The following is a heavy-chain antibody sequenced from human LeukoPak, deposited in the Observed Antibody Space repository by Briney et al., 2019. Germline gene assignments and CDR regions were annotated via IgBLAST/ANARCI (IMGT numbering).Heavy chain of an antibody. D-gene: IGHD1-26*01. V-gene: IGHV3-30*18. CDR2: ISYDGSNK. CDR3: AKDGSESYYLWATAIFIDY. Sequence: PGGALRLSCAASGFTLSSYGMHWGRQAPGKGLEWVAVISYDGSNKYSAHSVRGRVTLSRDNFKNTLYLRMNSARAEGTAVYYSAKDGSESYYLWATAIFIDYWGQGSLVTASS. CDR1: GFTLSSYG. J-gene: IGHJ4*02.